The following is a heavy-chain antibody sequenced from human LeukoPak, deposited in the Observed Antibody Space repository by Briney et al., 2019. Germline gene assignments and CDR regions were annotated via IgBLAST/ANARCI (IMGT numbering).Heavy chain of an antibody. CDR1: GFTFSTYG. V-gene: IGHV3-23*01. CDR2: ISGSGSNT. D-gene: IGHD5-12*01. J-gene: IGHJ4*02. Sequence: GGTLRLSCAASGFTFSTYGMAWVRQAPGKGLEWVSGISGSGSNTYYADSMKGRFTISRDNSKNTLYLQMNSLRAEDTAVYYCAKRGSGYSGYEYFGYWGQGTLVTVSS. CDR3: AKRGSGYSGYEYFGY.